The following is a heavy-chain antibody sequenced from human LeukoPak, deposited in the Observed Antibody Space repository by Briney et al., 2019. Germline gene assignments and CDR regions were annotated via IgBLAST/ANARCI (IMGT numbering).Heavy chain of an antibody. CDR2: IHITGST. J-gene: IGHJ4*02. CDR3: AKGRRGATQGLYFDY. D-gene: IGHD1-26*01. Sequence: GGSLRLSCAASGFSVSGNYMSWVRQAPGKGLEWVSFIHITGSTFYADSVKGRFTISRDNSKNTLYLQMNSLRAEDTAVYYCAKGRRGATQGLYFDYWGQGTLVTVSS. V-gene: IGHV3-53*01. CDR1: GFSVSGNY.